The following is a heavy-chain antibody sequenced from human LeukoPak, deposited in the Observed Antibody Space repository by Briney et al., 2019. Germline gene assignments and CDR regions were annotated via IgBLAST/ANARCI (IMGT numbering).Heavy chain of an antibody. CDR2: MY. CDR1: GGSIRSTTYY. Sequence: PSETLSLTCSVSGGSIRSTTYYWGWIRQPPERGLEWIGSMYYNPSLKSRVTISVDTSKNQFYLKLSSVTAADTAVYYCARVARHDYTYYPGGNYFDYWGQGTLVTVSS. D-gene: IGHD4-11*01. J-gene: IGHJ4*02. V-gene: IGHV4-61*05. CDR3: ARVARHDYTYYPGGNYFDY.